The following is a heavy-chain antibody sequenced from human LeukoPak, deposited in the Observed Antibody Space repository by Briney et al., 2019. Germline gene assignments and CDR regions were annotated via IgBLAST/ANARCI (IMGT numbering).Heavy chain of an antibody. V-gene: IGHV3-30*02. CDR1: GFTFSSYG. D-gene: IGHD6-13*01. J-gene: IGHJ4*02. CDR3: VKDGMSMDSSWFDY. Sequence: GGSLRLSCAASGFTFSSYGMHWVRQAPGKGLEWVAFIRYDGSNKYYADSVKGRFTISRDNSKNTLYLQMNSLRVDDTAVYYCVKDGMSMDSSWFDYWGQGTLVTVSS. CDR2: IRYDGSNK.